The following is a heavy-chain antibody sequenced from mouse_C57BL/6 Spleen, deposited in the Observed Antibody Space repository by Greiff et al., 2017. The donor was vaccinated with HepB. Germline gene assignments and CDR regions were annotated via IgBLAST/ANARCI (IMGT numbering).Heavy chain of an antibody. CDR3: ARLARLWYFDV. Sequence: QVQLKQSGTELVKPGASVKLSCKASGYTFTSYWMHWVKQRPGQGLEWIGNINPSNGGTNYNEKFKSKATLTVDKSSSTAYMQLSSLTSEDSAVYYCARLARLWYFDVWGTGTTVTVSS. J-gene: IGHJ1*03. V-gene: IGHV1-53*01. D-gene: IGHD6-1*01. CDR1: GYTFTSYW. CDR2: INPSNGGT.